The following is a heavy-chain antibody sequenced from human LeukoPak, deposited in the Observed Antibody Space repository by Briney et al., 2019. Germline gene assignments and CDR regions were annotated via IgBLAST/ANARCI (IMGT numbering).Heavy chain of an antibody. J-gene: IGHJ4*02. Sequence: SVKVSCKASGGTFSSYTISWVRQAPGQGLEWMERTIPILGIANYAQKFQGRVTITADKSTSTAYMELSSLRSEDTAVYYCARGMGYSSSSDFDYWGQGTLVTVSS. CDR2: TIPILGIA. V-gene: IGHV1-69*02. CDR3: ARGMGYSSSSDFDY. CDR1: GGTFSSYT. D-gene: IGHD6-6*01.